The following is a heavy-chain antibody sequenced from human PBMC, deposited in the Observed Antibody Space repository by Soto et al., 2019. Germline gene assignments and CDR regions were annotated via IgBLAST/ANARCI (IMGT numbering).Heavy chain of an antibody. Sequence: QLQLQESGSGLVKPSQTLSLTCAVSGGSISSGDYSWSWIRQPPGKGLEWIGYIYHSGSTYYNPSLNSRVTISVDRSKNQFSLKLSSVTAADTAVYYCAAGGGLPRYYWGQGTLVTVSS. CDR3: AAGGGLPRYY. CDR2: IYHSGST. V-gene: IGHV4-30-2*01. D-gene: IGHD5-12*01. CDR1: GGSISSGDYS. J-gene: IGHJ4*02.